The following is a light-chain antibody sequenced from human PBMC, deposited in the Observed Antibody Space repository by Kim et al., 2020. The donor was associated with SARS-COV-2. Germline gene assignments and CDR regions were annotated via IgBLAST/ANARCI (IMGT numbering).Light chain of an antibody. CDR2: GAS. CDR1: QSGSSIY. CDR3: QEYGSSFT. Sequence: LSPGESTTPPWRASQSGSSIYFAWYQQKPGQAPRPHIYGASSRATGIPDRFSGSGSGTDFTLTISRRGPEDFALFYCQEYGSSFTFGPGTTVGIK. V-gene: IGKV3-20*01. J-gene: IGKJ3*01.